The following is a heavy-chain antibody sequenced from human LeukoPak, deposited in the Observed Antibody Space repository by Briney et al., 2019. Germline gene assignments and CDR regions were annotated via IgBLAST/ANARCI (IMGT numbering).Heavy chain of an antibody. J-gene: IGHJ4*02. CDR3: AGRSGYSPYYFDY. CDR2: ISSSSSTI. D-gene: IGHD5-18*01. V-gene: IGHV3-48*01. CDR1: GFTFSSYS. Sequence: GGSLRLSCAASGFTFSSYSMNWVRQAPGKGLEWVSYISSSSSTIYYADSVKGRFTISRDNSKNTLYLQMNSLRADDTAVYYCAGRSGYSPYYFDYWGQGTLVTVSS.